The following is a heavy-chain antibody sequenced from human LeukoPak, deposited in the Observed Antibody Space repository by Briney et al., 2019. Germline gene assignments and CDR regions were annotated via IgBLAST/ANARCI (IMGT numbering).Heavy chain of an antibody. Sequence: SQTLSLTCTVPGGSISSGSYYWSWIRQPAGKGLEWIGRIYTSGSTNYNPSLKSRVTISVDTSKNQFSLKLSSVTAADTAVYYCARAVAGRGDFDYWGQGTLVTVSS. CDR1: GGSISSGSYY. CDR3: ARAVAGRGDFDY. CDR2: IYTSGST. D-gene: IGHD6-19*01. V-gene: IGHV4-61*02. J-gene: IGHJ4*02.